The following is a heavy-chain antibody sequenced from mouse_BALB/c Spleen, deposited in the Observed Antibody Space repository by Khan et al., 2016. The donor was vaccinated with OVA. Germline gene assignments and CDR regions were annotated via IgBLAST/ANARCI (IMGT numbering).Heavy chain of an antibody. CDR3: ARTARIKY. Sequence: EVQLQESGPGLVKPSQSLSLTCTVTGYSITSGYGWNWLRQFPGNQLEWMGYISYSGSTNYNPSLKSRISITRDTSKNQFFLQWNSVTTEDTATYYCARTARIKYWGQGTTLTVSS. V-gene: IGHV3-2*02. CDR2: ISYSGST. D-gene: IGHD1-2*01. CDR1: GYSITSGYG. J-gene: IGHJ2*01.